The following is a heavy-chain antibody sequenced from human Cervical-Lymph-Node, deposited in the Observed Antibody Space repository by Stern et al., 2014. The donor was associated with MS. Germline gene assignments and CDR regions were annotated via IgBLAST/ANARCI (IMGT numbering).Heavy chain of an antibody. Sequence: QVQLVQSGAEVKKPGSSGKVSCKASGGTFSSYAISWVRQAPGQGLEWMGGIIPIFGTANYAQKFQGRVTITADESTSTAYMELSSLRSEDTAVYYCARTYCSSTSCYSYGMDVWGQGTTVTVSS. CDR2: IIPIFGTA. V-gene: IGHV1-69*01. CDR1: GGTFSSYA. D-gene: IGHD2-2*01. J-gene: IGHJ6*02. CDR3: ARTYCSSTSCYSYGMDV.